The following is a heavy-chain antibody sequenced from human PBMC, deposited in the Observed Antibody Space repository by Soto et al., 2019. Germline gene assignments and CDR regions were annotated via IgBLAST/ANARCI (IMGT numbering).Heavy chain of an antibody. CDR1: GYTFTSNG. Sequence: QVQLVQSGAEVKKPGASVKVSCKASGYTFTSNGISWVRQAPGQGLEWRGWLSAYNGNTNYAQKLQGRVTMTTDTSTSTAYMELRSLRSDDTAVYYCARDIPDYDILTGYYPGDAFDIWGQGTMVTVSS. J-gene: IGHJ3*02. V-gene: IGHV1-18*01. D-gene: IGHD3-9*01. CDR3: ARDIPDYDILTGYYPGDAFDI. CDR2: LSAYNGNT.